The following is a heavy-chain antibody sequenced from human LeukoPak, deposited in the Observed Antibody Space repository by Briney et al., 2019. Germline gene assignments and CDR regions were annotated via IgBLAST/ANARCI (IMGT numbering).Heavy chain of an antibody. D-gene: IGHD2-2*01. CDR3: AKDVPTAYFDY. Sequence: GGSLRLSCAASGFTFSNYGMHWVRQAPGKGLEWVAFVRYDETTKFYADSVKGRSTISRDNSKTTLYLQMNSLRAEDTAVYYCAKDVPTAYFDYWGQGTLVTVSS. V-gene: IGHV3-30*02. J-gene: IGHJ4*02. CDR2: VRYDETTK. CDR1: GFTFSNYG.